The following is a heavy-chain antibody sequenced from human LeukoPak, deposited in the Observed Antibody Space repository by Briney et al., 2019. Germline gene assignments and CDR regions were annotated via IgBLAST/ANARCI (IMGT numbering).Heavy chain of an antibody. D-gene: IGHD5-12*01. J-gene: IGHJ4*02. V-gene: IGHV1-2*02. CDR3: AREGGGYSGYDWVFNY. CDR2: INPNSGGT. Sequence: ASVKVSCKASGYTFTGYYMHWVRQAPGQGLEWMGWINPNSGGTNYAQKFQGRVTMTRDTSISAAYMELSRLRSDDTAVYYCAREGGGYSGYDWVFNYWGQGTLVTVSS. CDR1: GYTFTGYY.